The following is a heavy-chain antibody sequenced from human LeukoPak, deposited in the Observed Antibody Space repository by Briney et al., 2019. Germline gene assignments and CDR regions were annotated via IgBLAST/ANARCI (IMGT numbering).Heavy chain of an antibody. CDR3: AKPYYYGSRSYMDY. J-gene: IGHJ4*02. CDR2: ISYDGSNT. D-gene: IGHD3-10*01. V-gene: IGHV3-30*18. CDR1: GLTFSSYG. Sequence: GGSLRLSCAASGLTFSSYGMHWVRQAPGKGLEWVAVISYDGSNTYYADSVKGRFTISRDNSKNMLYLQMNSLRAEDTAVYYCAKPYYYGSRSYMDYWGQGTLVTVSS.